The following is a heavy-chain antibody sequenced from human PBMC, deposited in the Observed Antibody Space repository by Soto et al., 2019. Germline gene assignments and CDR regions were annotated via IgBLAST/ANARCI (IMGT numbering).Heavy chain of an antibody. J-gene: IGHJ4*02. Sequence: QLQLQESGPGLVKPSETLSLTCTVSGGSISSSSYYWGWIRQPPGKGLEWIGSIYYSGSTYYNPSLKSRVTISADTSKNQFSLKLSSVTAADTAVYYCARLAGSNDDYWGQGTLVTVSS. V-gene: IGHV4-39*01. D-gene: IGHD4-4*01. CDR3: ARLAGSNDDY. CDR1: GGSISSSSYY. CDR2: IYYSGST.